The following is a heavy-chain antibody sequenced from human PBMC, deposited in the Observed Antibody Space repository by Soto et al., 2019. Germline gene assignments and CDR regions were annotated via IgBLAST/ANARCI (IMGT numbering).Heavy chain of an antibody. V-gene: IGHV1-69*12. CDR3: ARENGDYGIDYWYFDL. J-gene: IGHJ2*01. D-gene: IGHD4-17*01. CDR2: IIPIFGTA. CDR1: GGTFSSYA. Sequence: QVQLVQSGAEVKKPGASVKVSCKASGGTFSSYAISWVRQAPGQGLEWMGGIIPIFGTANYAQKFQGRVTIAADESTSTAYMELISLRSEDTAVYYCARENGDYGIDYWYFDLWGRGTLVTVSS.